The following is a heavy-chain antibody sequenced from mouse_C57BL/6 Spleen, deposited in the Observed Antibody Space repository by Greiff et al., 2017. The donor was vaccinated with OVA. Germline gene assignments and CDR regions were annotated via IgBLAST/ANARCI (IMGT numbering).Heavy chain of an antibody. CDR3: ARHEKGYYGSSPWFAY. CDR2: FYPGSGSI. V-gene: IGHV1-62-2*01. D-gene: IGHD1-1*01. J-gene: IGHJ3*01. Sequence: VHLVESGAELVKPGASVKLSCKASGYTFTEYTIHWVKQRSGQGLEWIGWFYPGSGSIKYNEKFKDKATLTADKSSSTVYMELSRLTSEDSAVYFCARHEKGYYGSSPWFAYWGQGTLVTVSA. CDR1: GYTFTEYT.